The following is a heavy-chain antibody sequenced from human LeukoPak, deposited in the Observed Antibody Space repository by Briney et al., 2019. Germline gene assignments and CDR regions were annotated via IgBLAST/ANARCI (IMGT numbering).Heavy chain of an antibody. CDR3: AREWRVEVSARQTVAFDM. V-gene: IGHV4-34*01. CDR2: INYTGRT. CDR1: GGSFTEYH. D-gene: IGHD5/OR15-5a*01. Sequence: SETLSLTCAVYGGSFTEYHWSWIRQPPGKSLEWIGEINYTGRTHYNPSLTSRVTISIDMSERQFSLRLTSVTAADTAVYYCAREWRVEVSARQTVAFDMWAQGTMVIVSS. J-gene: IGHJ3*02.